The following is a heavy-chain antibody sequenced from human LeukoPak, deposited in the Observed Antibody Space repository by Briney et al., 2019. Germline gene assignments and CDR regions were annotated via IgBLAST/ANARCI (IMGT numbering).Heavy chain of an antibody. CDR3: ARERIVVVTERGYFDY. J-gene: IGHJ4*02. CDR1: GFTFSSYW. Sequence: GGSLRLSCAASGFTFSSYWMSWVRQAPGKGLEWVSVIYSGGSTYYADSVKGRFTISRDNSKNTLYLQMNSLRAEDTAVYYYARERIVVVTERGYFDYWGQGTLVTVSS. V-gene: IGHV3-53*01. D-gene: IGHD3-22*01. CDR2: IYSGGST.